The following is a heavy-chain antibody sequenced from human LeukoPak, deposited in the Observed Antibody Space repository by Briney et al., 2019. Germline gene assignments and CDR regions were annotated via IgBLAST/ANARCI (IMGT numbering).Heavy chain of an antibody. CDR1: GYTFTTYA. J-gene: IGHJ4*02. Sequence: ASVKVSCKASGYTFTTYAIHWVRQAPGQRLEWMGWVKAGNVNTQYSQKFQGRVTITRDTSASTAYMELSSLRSEDTAVYYCARETFRGPLDYWGQGTLVTVSS. D-gene: IGHD2/OR15-2a*01. CDR3: ARETFRGPLDY. CDR2: VKAGNVNT. V-gene: IGHV1-3*01.